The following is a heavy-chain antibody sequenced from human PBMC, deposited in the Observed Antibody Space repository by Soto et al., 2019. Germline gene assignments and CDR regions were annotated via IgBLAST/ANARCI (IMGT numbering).Heavy chain of an antibody. D-gene: IGHD1-26*01. CDR3: AKGGSYYFDY. V-gene: IGHV3-30*18. CDR2: ISYDGSNK. CDR1: GFTFSSYG. J-gene: IGHJ4*02. Sequence: HLGGSLRLSCAASGFTFSSYGMHWVRQAPGKGLKWVAVISYDGSNKYYADSVKGRFTISRDNSKNTLYPQMNSLRAEDTAVYYCAKGGSYYFDYWGQGTLVTVSS.